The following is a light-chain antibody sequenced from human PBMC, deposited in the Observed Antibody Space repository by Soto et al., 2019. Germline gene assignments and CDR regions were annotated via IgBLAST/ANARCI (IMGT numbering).Light chain of an antibody. CDR3: QQYNNWPRT. V-gene: IGKV3-11*01. Sequence: GLTQSPATLSLSPGERATLSCRASQNISIYLAWYQQKPGQAPRLLIYDASNRATGIPARFSGSGSGTDFTLTISRLEPEDFAVYYCQQYNNWPRTFGQGTKVDIK. J-gene: IGKJ1*01. CDR1: QNISIY. CDR2: DAS.